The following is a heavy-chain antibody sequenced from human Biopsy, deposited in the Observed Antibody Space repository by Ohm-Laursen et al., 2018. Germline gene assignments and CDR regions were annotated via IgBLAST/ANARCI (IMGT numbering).Heavy chain of an antibody. V-gene: IGHV4-30-4*02. CDR2: IYYNGNT. CDR1: GGSISIGGSY. D-gene: IGHD2-2*01. CDR3: ARDVRRYCSGTSCYSGYFGMDV. J-gene: IGHJ6*02. Sequence: SDTLSLTCTVSGGSISIGGSYWSWIRQHPGKGLEWIGYIYYNGNTNYNPSLKSRLTISVDTSKNQFSLNLNSVTAADTAVYFCARDVRRYCSGTSCYSGYFGMDVWGQGTTVTVS.